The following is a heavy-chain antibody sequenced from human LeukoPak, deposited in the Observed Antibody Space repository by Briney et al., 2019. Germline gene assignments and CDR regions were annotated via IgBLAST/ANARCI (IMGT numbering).Heavy chain of an antibody. J-gene: IGHJ4*02. CDR2: IISGGVIT. V-gene: IGHV3-23*01. CDR3: VSRAGSPWGPFDD. Sequence: GGSLRLSCAASGFTFSDYAINWVRQAPGKGMEWVASIISGGVITFYADFVTGRFTISRDNSNNTLYLHMNSLRAEDTAVYYCVSRAGSPWGPFDDWGQGTLVTVSS. CDR1: GFTFSDYA. D-gene: IGHD7-27*01.